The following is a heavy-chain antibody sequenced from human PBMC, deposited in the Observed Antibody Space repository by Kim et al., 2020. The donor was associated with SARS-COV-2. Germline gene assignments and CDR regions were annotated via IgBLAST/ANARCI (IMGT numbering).Heavy chain of an antibody. CDR2: INTNTGNP. V-gene: IGHV7-4-1*02. CDR1: GYTFTSYA. J-gene: IGHJ6*03. Sequence: ASVKVSCKASGYTFTSYAMNWVRQAPGQGLEWMGWINTNTGNPTYAQGFTGRFVFSLDTSVSTAYLQISSLKAEDTAVYYCARDLSGPPPDYYYYYMDVWGKGTTVTVSS. CDR3: ARDLSGPPPDYYYYYMDV. D-gene: IGHD5-12*01.